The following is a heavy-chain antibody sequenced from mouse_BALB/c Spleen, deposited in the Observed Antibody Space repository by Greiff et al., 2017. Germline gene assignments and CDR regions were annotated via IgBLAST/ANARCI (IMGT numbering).Heavy chain of an antibody. CDR2: IDPANGNT. D-gene: IGHD1-1*01. CDR3: APLITTVLDYAMDY. Sequence: EVQLQQSGAELVKPGASVKLSCTASGFNIKDTYMHWVKQRPEQGLEWIGRIDPANGNTKYDPKFQGKATITADTSSNTAYLQLSSLTSEDTAVYYCAPLITTVLDYAMDYWGQGTSVTVSS. J-gene: IGHJ4*01. V-gene: IGHV14-3*02. CDR1: GFNIKDTY.